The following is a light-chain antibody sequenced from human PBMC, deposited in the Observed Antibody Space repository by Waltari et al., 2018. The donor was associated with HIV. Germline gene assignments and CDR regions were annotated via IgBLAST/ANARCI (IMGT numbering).Light chain of an antibody. CDR3: SVWDVTLNGLV. CDR1: SSNIGSRS. Sequence: QPLLTQSTSASGTPGQRVNISCFGTSSNIGSRSVNWYQHFPGTPPKLLIFSTPERPSGVPDRFSGSKSGTSASLAITGLHSQDEADYYCSVWDVTLNGLVFGGGTRLSVL. V-gene: IGLV1-44*01. CDR2: STP. J-gene: IGLJ2*01.